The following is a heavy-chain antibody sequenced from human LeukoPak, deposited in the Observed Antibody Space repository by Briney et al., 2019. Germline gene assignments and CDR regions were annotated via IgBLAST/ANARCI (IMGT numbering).Heavy chain of an antibody. CDR3: ARGGSRKDSTLFDY. CDR1: GYTFTSYS. CDR2: VRGYNGDT. Sequence: WASVKVSCKASGYTFTSYSISWVRQAPGQGLEWLGWVRGYNGDTNYAQKIQGRVSMTTDTSTTTAYMELRSLTSDDTAVYYCARGGSRKDSTLFDYWGQGTLVIVSS. V-gene: IGHV1-18*01. D-gene: IGHD6-13*01. J-gene: IGHJ4*02.